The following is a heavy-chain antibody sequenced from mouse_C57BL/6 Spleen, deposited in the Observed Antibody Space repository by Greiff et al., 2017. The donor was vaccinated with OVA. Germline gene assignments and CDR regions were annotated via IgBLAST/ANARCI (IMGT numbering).Heavy chain of an antibody. D-gene: IGHD2-1*01. J-gene: IGHJ2*01. CDR1: GYAFSSSW. CDR2: IYPGDGDT. Sequence: VQLQHSGPELVKPGASVKISCKASGYAFSSSWMNWVKQRPGKGLEWIGRIYPGDGDTNYNEKFKGKATLTADKSSSTAYMQLSSLTSEDSAVYFCARGGGNYCFDYWGQGTTLTVSS. CDR3: ARGGGNYCFDY. V-gene: IGHV1-82*01.